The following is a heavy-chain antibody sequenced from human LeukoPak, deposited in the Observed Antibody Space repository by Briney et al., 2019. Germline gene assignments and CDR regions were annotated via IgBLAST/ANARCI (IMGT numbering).Heavy chain of an antibody. D-gene: IGHD1-26*01. V-gene: IGHV1-18*01. CDR2: VSTYNGNT. CDR1: GYTFTSYG. Sequence: ASVKVSCKASGYTFTSYGIVWVRQAPGQGLEWMGWVSTYNGNTDYAPKLQDRVTMTTDTSTNTAYMELRSLRSADTAVYYCARRGGSYSHSDFWGQGTLVTVSS. J-gene: IGHJ4*02. CDR3: ARRGGSYSHSDF.